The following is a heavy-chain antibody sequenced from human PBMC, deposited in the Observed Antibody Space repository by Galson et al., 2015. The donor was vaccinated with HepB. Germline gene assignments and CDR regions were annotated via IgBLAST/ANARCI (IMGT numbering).Heavy chain of an antibody. D-gene: IGHD5-12*01. Sequence: QSGAEVKKSGESPKISCKGSGYSFTSYYIAWVRQMPGKGLEWLGIVYPGDSDTTYNPSFQGQVTISADRSVGTAYLQWNSLKASDTAIYYCARVWLYYFDFWGQGTLVTVSS. CDR1: GYSFTSYY. CDR3: ARVWLYYFDF. J-gene: IGHJ4*02. CDR2: VYPGDSDT. V-gene: IGHV5-51*01.